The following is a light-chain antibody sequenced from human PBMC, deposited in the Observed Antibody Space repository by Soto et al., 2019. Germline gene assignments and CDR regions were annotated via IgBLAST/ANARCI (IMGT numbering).Light chain of an antibody. CDR1: QSVSSN. CDR3: QQYNNWWT. CDR2: GAS. J-gene: IGKJ1*01. Sequence: EIVMTQSPATQSVSPGERATLSCRASQSVSSNLAWYQQKPGQAPRLLIYGASTRATGIAARFSGSGSGTEFTLTISSLQSEDFAVYYCQQYNNWWTFGQGTKVEIK. V-gene: IGKV3-15*01.